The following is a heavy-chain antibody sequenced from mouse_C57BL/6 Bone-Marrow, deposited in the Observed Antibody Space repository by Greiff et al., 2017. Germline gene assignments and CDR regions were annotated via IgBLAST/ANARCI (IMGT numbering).Heavy chain of an antibody. Sequence: QVQLKQSGAELVKPGASVKLSCKASGYTFTSYWMQWVKQRPGQGLEWIGEIDPSDTYTNYNQKFKGKATLTVDTSSSTAYMQLSSLTSEDSAVYYCSYYDGSSYEAMDYWGQGTSVTVSS. V-gene: IGHV1-50*01. D-gene: IGHD1-1*01. J-gene: IGHJ4*01. CDR1: GYTFTSYW. CDR3: SYYDGSSYEAMDY. CDR2: IDPSDTYT.